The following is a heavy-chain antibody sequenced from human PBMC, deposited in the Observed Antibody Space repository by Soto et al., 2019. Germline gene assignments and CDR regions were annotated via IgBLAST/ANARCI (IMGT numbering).Heavy chain of an antibody. J-gene: IGHJ6*01. D-gene: IGHD3-10*01. Sequence: SGPTLVNPTQTLALTCTFSWFSASTSGVAVGLGRQPPGKAPQCLALIYSNGDKRFSTSLKSRLSITKYTSKNQVVLTMTNMDPVDTATYYSTQMRGSGLYAMD. V-gene: IGHV2-5*01. CDR3: TQMRGSGLYAMD. CDR1: WFSASTSGVA. CDR2: IYSNGDK.